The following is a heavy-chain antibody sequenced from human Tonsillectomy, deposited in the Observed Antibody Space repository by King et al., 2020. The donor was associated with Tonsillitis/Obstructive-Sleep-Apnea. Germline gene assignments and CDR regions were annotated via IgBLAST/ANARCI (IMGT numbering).Heavy chain of an antibody. CDR2: ISDSGAGT. Sequence: VHPVESGGGLVQPGGSLRLSCAAFGFTFSTYAMSWVRQAPGKGLEWVSVISDSGAGTYYADSVKGRFTISRDNSKHTLYLQMNSLRAEDTAVYYCAGGPAGADYYYMDVWGKGTTVTVSS. D-gene: IGHD6-19*01. V-gene: IGHV3-23*04. CDR1: GFTFSTYA. CDR3: AGGPAGADYYYMDV. J-gene: IGHJ6*03.